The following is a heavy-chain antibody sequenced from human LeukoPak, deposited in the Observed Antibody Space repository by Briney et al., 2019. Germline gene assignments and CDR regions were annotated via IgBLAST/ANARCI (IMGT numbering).Heavy chain of an antibody. D-gene: IGHD3-9*01. CDR3: ARAADLFTAYFAFDY. V-gene: IGHV3-21*04. CDR1: GFTFSAYS. J-gene: IGHJ4*02. Sequence: GGSLRLSCATSGFTFSAYSMNWVRQAPGKGLEWVSSISGSNIYINYADSVKGRFTISSDNARDSVFLQMNSLRAEDTALYYCARAADLFTAYFAFDYWGQGALVTVSS. CDR2: ISGSNIYI.